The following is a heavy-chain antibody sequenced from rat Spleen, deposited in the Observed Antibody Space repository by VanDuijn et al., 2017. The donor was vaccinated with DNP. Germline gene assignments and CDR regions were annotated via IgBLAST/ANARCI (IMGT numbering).Heavy chain of an antibody. CDR1: GFTFSNYY. V-gene: IGHV5-25*01. D-gene: IGHD1-10*01. Sequence: EVHLVESGGGLVQPGRSMKLSCTASGFTFSNYYMAWVRQAPTKGLEWVAAISPGGSNIYYRDSVKGRFTISRDNAKSTLYLQMDSLRSEDTATYYCATQGQLGITWFAYWGQGTLVTVSS. CDR3: ATQGQLGITWFAY. J-gene: IGHJ3*01. CDR2: ISPGGSNI.